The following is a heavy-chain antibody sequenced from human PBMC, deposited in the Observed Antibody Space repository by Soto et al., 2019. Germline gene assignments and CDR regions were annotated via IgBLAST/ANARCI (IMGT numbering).Heavy chain of an antibody. CDR1: GGTFSSYA. CDR2: IIPIFGTA. CDR3: ARALGRAGNAFDI. D-gene: IGHD3-10*01. Sequence: GPPVKVSCKASGGTFSSYAISWVRQAPGQGLEWMGGIIPIFGTANYAQKFQGRVTITADESTSTAYMELSSLRSEDTAVYYCARALGRAGNAFDIWGQGTMVTVSS. J-gene: IGHJ3*02. V-gene: IGHV1-69*13.